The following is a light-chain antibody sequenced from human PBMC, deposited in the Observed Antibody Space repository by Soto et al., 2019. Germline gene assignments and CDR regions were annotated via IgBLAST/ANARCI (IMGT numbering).Light chain of an antibody. CDR3: QHYGSSFT. Sequence: EIVLTQSPGTLSLSPWERATLSCRATQSVSSSFLAWYQHKPGQAPRLLIYGASSRATGIPDRFSGSGSGTDFTLTISRLEPEDFAVYYCQHYGSSFTFGPGTKVDIK. V-gene: IGKV3-20*01. J-gene: IGKJ3*01. CDR2: GAS. CDR1: QSVSSSF.